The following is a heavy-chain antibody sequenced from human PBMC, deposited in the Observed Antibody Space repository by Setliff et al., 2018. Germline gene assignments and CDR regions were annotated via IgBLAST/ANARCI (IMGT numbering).Heavy chain of an antibody. J-gene: IGHJ6*03. CDR3: ARMSGFLYMDV. D-gene: IGHD3-3*01. CDR2: IYTSWST. Sequence: PSETLSLTCTVSDDSISSRHYYWSWIRQPAGKGLEWLGQIYTSWSTNYNPSLKGRATVSIDASKKQFSLKLTSVTAADTAVYYCARMSGFLYMDVWGKGTTVTVSS. V-gene: IGHV4-61*09. CDR1: DDSISSRHYY.